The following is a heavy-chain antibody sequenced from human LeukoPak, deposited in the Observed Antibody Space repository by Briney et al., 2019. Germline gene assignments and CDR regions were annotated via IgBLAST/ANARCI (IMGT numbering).Heavy chain of an antibody. D-gene: IGHD3-9*01. CDR3: ARVSSDSDRYYDILIDYYGLDVFDI. CDR1: VYTFTGYY. V-gene: IGHV1-2*02. CDR2: INPNSGGT. J-gene: IGHJ3*02. Sequence: ASVKVSCKASVYTFTGYYMHWVRQAPGQGLEWMGWINPNSGGTNYAPKFQGRVTMTRDMSINTVYVELSRLRSDDTAVYYCARVSSDSDRYYDILIDYYGLDVFDIWGQGTMVTVSS.